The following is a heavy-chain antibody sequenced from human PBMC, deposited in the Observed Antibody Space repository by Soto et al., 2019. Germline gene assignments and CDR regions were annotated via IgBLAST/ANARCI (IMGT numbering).Heavy chain of an antibody. D-gene: IGHD4-17*01. CDR1: GFTFSSYG. CDR3: AKDLYDYGDLDAFDI. CDR2: ISYDGSNK. J-gene: IGHJ3*02. Sequence: QVQLVESGGGVVQPGRSLRLSCAASGFTFSSYGMHWVRQAPGKGLEWVAVISYDGSNKYYADSVKGRFTISRDNSXXTLYLQMNSLRAEDTAVYYCAKDLYDYGDLDAFDIWGQGTMVTVSS. V-gene: IGHV3-30*18.